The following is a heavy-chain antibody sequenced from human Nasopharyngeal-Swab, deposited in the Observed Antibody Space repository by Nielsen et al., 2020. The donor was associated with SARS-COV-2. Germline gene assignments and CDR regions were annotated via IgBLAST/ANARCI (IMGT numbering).Heavy chain of an antibody. Sequence: GESLKISCAASGFTFSSYWMHWVRQAPGKGLVWVSCINSDGSSTSYADSVKGRFTISRDNAKKTLYLQMNSLRAEDTAVYYCARYSSSWGFFDFWGQGTLVTFSS. V-gene: IGHV3-74*01. CDR3: ARYSSSWGFFDF. D-gene: IGHD6-13*01. CDR1: GFTFSSYW. CDR2: INSDGSST. J-gene: IGHJ4*02.